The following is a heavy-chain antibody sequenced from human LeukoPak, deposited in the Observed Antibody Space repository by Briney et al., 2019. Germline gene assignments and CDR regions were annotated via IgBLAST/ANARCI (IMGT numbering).Heavy chain of an antibody. D-gene: IGHD6-13*01. CDR3: ATIAAAGTDY. CDR2: INPIFGTA. Sequence: ASVKVSCKASGGTFSSYAINWVRQAPGQGLEWMGGINPIFGTANYAQKFQGRVTITTDESTSTAYMELSSLRSEDTAVYYCATIAAAGTDYWGQGTLVTVSS. J-gene: IGHJ4*02. CDR1: GGTFSSYA. V-gene: IGHV1-69*05.